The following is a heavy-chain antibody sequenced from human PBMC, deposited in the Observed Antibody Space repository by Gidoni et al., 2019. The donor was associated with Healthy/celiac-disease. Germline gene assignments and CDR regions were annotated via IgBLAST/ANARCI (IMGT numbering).Heavy chain of an antibody. CDR3: ARLSDKIPYFDY. CDR2: IYYSGGT. CDR1: GGSISSSSYY. Sequence: QLQLQESGPGLVKPSETLSLTCTVSGGSISSSSYYWGWIRQPPGKGLEWIGSIYYSGGTYYNPSLKSRVTISVDTSKNQFSLKLSSVTAADTAVYYCARLSDKIPYFDYWGQGTLVTVSS. J-gene: IGHJ4*02. V-gene: IGHV4-39*01.